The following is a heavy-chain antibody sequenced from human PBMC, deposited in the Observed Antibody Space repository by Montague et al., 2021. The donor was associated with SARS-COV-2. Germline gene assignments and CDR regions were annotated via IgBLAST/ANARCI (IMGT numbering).Heavy chain of an antibody. D-gene: IGHD3-10*01. Sequence: SLRLSCAASGFSITNYWMHWVRQAPGKGLAWVSHINYAGTGATYADSVKGRFTISRDNAKNSLYLQMNSLRAEDTAVYYCARDGRFGELDYWGQGTLVTVST. V-gene: IGHV3-74*01. CDR3: ARDGRFGELDY. CDR1: GFSITNYW. CDR2: INYAGTGA. J-gene: IGHJ4*02.